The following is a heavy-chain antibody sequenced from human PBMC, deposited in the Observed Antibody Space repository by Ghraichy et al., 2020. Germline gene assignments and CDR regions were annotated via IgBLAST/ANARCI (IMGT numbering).Heavy chain of an antibody. CDR3: ARGSRVVRFFYYDGMDV. V-gene: IGHV3-48*02. CDR2: ITSTSSFR. J-gene: IGHJ6*02. CDR1: GFNFGSYS. D-gene: IGHD4-23*01. Sequence: GSLNISCVGSGFNFGSYSMNWVRQSPGKRLEWVSYITSTSSFRSYADSVKGRFTISRDNAQNSLSLHMTGLTDEDTAVYYCARGSRVVRFFYYDGMDVWGQGTTVTVSS.